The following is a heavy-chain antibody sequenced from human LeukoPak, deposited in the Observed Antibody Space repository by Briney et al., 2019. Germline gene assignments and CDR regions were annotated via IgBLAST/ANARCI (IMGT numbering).Heavy chain of an antibody. V-gene: IGHV4-59*01. CDR2: IYYNGNT. CDR1: DGSINSYY. Sequence: SETLSLTCSVSDGSINSYYWNWIRRPPGKGLEWIGYIYYNGNTNYSPSLKSRVTMSVDTSKNLFSLKVSSVTAADTAVYYCAREGGYGSGSYSDYWGQGTLVTVSS. J-gene: IGHJ4*02. CDR3: AREGGYGSGSYSDY. D-gene: IGHD3-10*01.